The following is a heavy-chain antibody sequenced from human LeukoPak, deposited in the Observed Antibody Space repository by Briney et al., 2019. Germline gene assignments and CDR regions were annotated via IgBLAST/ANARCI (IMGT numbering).Heavy chain of an antibody. CDR2: INHSGST. Sequence: SETLSLTCAVYGGSFSGYYWSWIRQPPGEGLEWIGEINHSGSTNYNPSLKSRVTISVDTSKNQFSLKLSSVTAADTAVYYCARGGPRLTEWLLRPPKYYYYGMDVWGQGTTVTVSS. CDR1: GGSFSGYY. V-gene: IGHV4-34*01. CDR3: ARGGPRLTEWLLRPPKYYYYGMDV. D-gene: IGHD3-3*01. J-gene: IGHJ6*02.